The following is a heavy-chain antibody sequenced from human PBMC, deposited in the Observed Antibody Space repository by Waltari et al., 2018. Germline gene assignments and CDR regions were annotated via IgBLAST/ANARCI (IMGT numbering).Heavy chain of an antibody. CDR1: GGTFSSYT. Sequence: QVQLVQSGAEVKKPGSSVKVSCKASGGTFSSYTISWVRQAPGQGLEWMGRIIPIRGIANYAQKFQGRVTITADKSTSTAYMELSSLRSEDTAVYYCARDGGSYAFDYWGQGTLVTVSS. V-gene: IGHV1-69*08. D-gene: IGHD3-16*01. J-gene: IGHJ4*02. CDR3: ARDGGSYAFDY. CDR2: IIPIRGIA.